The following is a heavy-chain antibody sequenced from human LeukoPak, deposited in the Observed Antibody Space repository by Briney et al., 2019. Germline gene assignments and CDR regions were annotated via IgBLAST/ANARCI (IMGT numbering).Heavy chain of an antibody. D-gene: IGHD3-22*01. J-gene: IGHJ4*02. V-gene: IGHV5-51*01. CDR1: GYSFTNYW. Sequence: GEPLKISCKGSGYSFTNYWIGWVRQMPGKGLEWMGILYPGDSDTRYSPSFQGQVAISADKSISTAYLQWSSLKASDTAMYYCAGTLNYYDSSAYYLAPFDYWGQGTLVTVSS. CDR2: LYPGDSDT. CDR3: AGTLNYYDSSAYYLAPFDY.